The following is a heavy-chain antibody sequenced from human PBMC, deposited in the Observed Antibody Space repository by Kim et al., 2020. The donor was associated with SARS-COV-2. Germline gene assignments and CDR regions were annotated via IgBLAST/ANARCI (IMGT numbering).Heavy chain of an antibody. V-gene: IGHV3-13*04. CDR3: ARATVAGTFGFDY. J-gene: IGHJ4*02. CDR1: GFTFSSYD. D-gene: IGHD6-19*01. Sequence: GGSLRLSCAASGFTFSSYDMHWVRQAPGKGLEWVSAIGTAGDTYYPGSVKGRFTISRENAKNSLYLQMNSLRAGDTAVYYCARATVAGTFGFDYWGQGTLVTVSS. CDR2: IGTAGDT.